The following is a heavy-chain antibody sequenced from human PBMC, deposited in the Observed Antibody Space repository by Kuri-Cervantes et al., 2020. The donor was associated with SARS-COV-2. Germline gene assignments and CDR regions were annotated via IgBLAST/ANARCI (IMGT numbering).Heavy chain of an antibody. V-gene: IGHV4-39*02. CDR1: GGSISSSSYY. CDR2: IYYSGST. CDR3: AREVEGSDAFDI. Sequence: SEIRSLTCTVSGGSISSSSYYWGWIRQPPGKGLEWIGSIYYSGSTYYNPSLKSRVTISVDTSKNQFSLKLSSVTAADTAVYYCAREVEGSDAFDIWGQGTMVTVSS. J-gene: IGHJ3*02.